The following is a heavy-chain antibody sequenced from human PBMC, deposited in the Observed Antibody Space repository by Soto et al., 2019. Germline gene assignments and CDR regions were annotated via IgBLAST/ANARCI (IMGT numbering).Heavy chain of an antibody. V-gene: IGHV3-30-3*01. CDR1: GFTFSSYA. Sequence: GGSLRLSCAASGFTFSSYAMHWVRQAPGKGLEWVAVISYDGSNKYYADSVKGRFTISRDNSKNTLYLQMNSLRAEDTAVYYWARDHVVVAATFRASYYGMDVWGQGTTVTVSS. J-gene: IGHJ6*02. CDR2: ISYDGSNK. CDR3: ARDHVVVAATFRASYYGMDV. D-gene: IGHD2-15*01.